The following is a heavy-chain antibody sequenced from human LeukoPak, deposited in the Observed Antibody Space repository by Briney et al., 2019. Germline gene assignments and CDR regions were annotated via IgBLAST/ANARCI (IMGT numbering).Heavy chain of an antibody. Sequence: SLRLSCAASGFTFDDYAMHWVRQAPGKGLGWVSGISWNSCSIGYADSVKGRFTISRDNAKNSLYLQMNSLRPEDTALYYCAKAYSCGSGSADAFDIWGQGTMVTVSS. CDR1: GFTFDDYA. D-gene: IGHD3-10*01. V-gene: IGHV3-9*01. J-gene: IGHJ3*02. CDR3: AKAYSCGSGSADAFDI. CDR2: ISWNSCSI.